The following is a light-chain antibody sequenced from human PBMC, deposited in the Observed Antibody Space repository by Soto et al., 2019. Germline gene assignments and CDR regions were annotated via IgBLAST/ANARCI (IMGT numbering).Light chain of an antibody. Sequence: EIVLTQSPDTLSLSPGERATLSCRTSQSVSSSYLAWYQQKPGQAPRLLVYGASSRATGIPDRFSGSGSGTDFTLTISRLEPEDFAVYYCQQYGGSPPYTFGQGIKLEIK. CDR1: QSVSSSY. V-gene: IGKV3-20*01. CDR2: GAS. J-gene: IGKJ2*01. CDR3: QQYGGSPPYT.